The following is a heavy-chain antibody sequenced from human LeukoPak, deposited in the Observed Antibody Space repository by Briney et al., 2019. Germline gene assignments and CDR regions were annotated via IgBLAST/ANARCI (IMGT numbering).Heavy chain of an antibody. CDR3: AKSHHVTAIDY. D-gene: IGHD2-21*02. Sequence: PGGSLRLSCAASGFTFSSFGMHWVRQAPGKGLEWVAFIRYDGTTKNYADSVKGRFTISRDNSKNTLYLQMNSLRADDTAVYYCAKSHHVTAIDYWGQGTLVTVSS. CDR2: IRYDGTTK. CDR1: GFTFSSFG. V-gene: IGHV3-30*02. J-gene: IGHJ4*02.